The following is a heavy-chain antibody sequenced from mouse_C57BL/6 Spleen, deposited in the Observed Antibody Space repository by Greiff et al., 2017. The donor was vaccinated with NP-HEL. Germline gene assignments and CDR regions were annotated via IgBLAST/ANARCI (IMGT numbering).Heavy chain of an antibody. V-gene: IGHV1-52*01. CDR2: IDPSDSET. Sequence: VQLQQPGAELVRPGSSVKLSCKASGYTFPSYWMHWVKQRPIQSLEWIGNIDPSDSETHYNQKFKDKATLTVDKSSSTAYMQLSSLTSEDSAVYYCARRYGSSYYFDYWGQGTTLTVSS. CDR1: GYTFPSYW. D-gene: IGHD1-1*01. CDR3: ARRYGSSYYFDY. J-gene: IGHJ2*01.